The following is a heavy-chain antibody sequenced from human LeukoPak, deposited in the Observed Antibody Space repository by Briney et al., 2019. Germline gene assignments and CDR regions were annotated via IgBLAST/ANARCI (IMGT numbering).Heavy chain of an antibody. V-gene: IGHV4-34*01. CDR1: GGSFSGYY. Sequence: PSETLSLTCAVYGGSFSGYYWSWIRQPPGKGLEWIGEINHSGSTNYNPSLKSRVTISVDASKNQFSLKLSSVTAADTAVYYCARAQFSYFDYWGQGTLVTVSS. J-gene: IGHJ4*02. CDR2: INHSGST. CDR3: ARAQFSYFDY.